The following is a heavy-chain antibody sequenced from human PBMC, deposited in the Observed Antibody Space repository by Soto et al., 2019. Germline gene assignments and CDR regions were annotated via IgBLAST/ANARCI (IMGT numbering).Heavy chain of an antibody. CDR1: GDSISGSPYF. J-gene: IGHJ4*02. V-gene: IGHV4-39*01. CDR2: IFYDGYT. CDR3: ARLQAAVPHY. D-gene: IGHD6-13*01. Sequence: QVQLQESGPGLVMPSETLSLTCTVSGDSISGSPYFWGWIRQPPGKRLEWIGSIFYDGYTLYTPSLKSLVTISVDTSKNQFSLKLTSVAVADTAIYFCARLQAAVPHYWGQGILVTVSS.